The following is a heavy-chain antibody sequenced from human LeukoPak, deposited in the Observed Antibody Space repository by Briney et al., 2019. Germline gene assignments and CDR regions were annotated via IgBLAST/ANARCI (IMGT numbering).Heavy chain of an antibody. D-gene: IGHD3-22*01. CDR3: ARGYFYDSSGLYYFDY. CDR2: INQDGSEK. Sequence: GGSLRLSCAASGFTFSSYYMSWVRQAPGKGLEWVANINQDGSEKYYVDSVKGRFTISRDNAKNSLYLQMHSLRAEDTAFYYCARGYFYDSSGLYYFDYWGQGTLVTVSS. J-gene: IGHJ4*02. V-gene: IGHV3-7*01. CDR1: GFTFSSYY.